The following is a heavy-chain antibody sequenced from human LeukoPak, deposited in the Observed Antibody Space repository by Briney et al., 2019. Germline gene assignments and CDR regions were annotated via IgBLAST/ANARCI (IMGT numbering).Heavy chain of an antibody. V-gene: IGHV3-30*18. CDR3: AKDRYSYAFEYSDS. D-gene: IGHD5-18*01. J-gene: IGHJ4*02. CDR1: GFTFSSYG. CDR2: IPNDGSKK. Sequence: PGGSLRLSCAASGFTFSSYGMHWVRQAPGKGLEWVAVIPNDGSKKYYADSVKGRFTISRDNSKNTLFLQVSSLRAEDTAVYYCAKDRYSYAFEYSDSWGQGTLVTVSS.